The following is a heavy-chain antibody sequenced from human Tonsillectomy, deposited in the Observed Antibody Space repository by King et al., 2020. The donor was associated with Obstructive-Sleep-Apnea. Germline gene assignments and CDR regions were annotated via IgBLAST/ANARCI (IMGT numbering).Heavy chain of an antibody. J-gene: IGHJ4*02. V-gene: IGHV3-30*18. Sequence: VQLVESGGGVVQPGRSLRLSCAAFGFTFSNYAMHWVRQAPGKGLEWVAVIAYDGSNKYYVDSVKGRFTIYRDNSKNTLYLQMNSLRAEDTAVYYCAKEKGQWLIQPYYYWGQGTLVTVSS. CDR2: IAYDGSNK. CDR3: AKEKGQWLIQPYYY. CDR1: GFTFSNYA. D-gene: IGHD6-19*01.